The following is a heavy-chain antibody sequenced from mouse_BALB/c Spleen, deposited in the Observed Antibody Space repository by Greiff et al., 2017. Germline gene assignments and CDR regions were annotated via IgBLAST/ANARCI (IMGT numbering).Heavy chain of an antibody. CDR2: ISTYYGDA. Sequence: QVQLQQSGAELVRPGVSVKISCKGSGYTFTDYAMHWVKQSHAKSLEWIGVISTYYGDASYNQKFKGKATMTVDKSSSTAYMELARLTSEDSAIYYCASGSNWFAYWGQGTLVTVSA. D-gene: IGHD1-1*01. CDR3: ASGSNWFAY. J-gene: IGHJ3*01. CDR1: GYTFTDYA. V-gene: IGHV1S137*01.